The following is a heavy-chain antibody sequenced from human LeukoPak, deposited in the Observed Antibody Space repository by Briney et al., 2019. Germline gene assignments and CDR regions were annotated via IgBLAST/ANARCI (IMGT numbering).Heavy chain of an antibody. D-gene: IGHD3-3*01. V-gene: IGHV3-53*01. CDR1: GFTVSSNS. CDR3: AGGFRSAWYLDY. J-gene: IGHJ4*02. Sequence: GGSLRLSCAASGFTVSSNSMTWVRQAPGKGLEWVSIIYSGDNTYYADSVEGRFTISGDNSKNTLYLQMNSLTAEDTAVYYCAGGFRSAWYLDYWGQGTLVTVSS. CDR2: IYSGDNT.